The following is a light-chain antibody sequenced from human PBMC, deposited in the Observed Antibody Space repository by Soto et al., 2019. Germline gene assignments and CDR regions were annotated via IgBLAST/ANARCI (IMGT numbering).Light chain of an antibody. J-gene: IGLJ2*01. CDR2: RNN. V-gene: IGLV1-47*01. Sequence: QSVLTQPPSASGTPGQTVTIACSGTSSSIESNYVYWYQQLPGTAPRLLIYRNNQRPSGVPDRFSGSKSGTSASLAISAPRSEDEADYYCTVWDDSLRGRLFGGGTKLTVL. CDR3: TVWDDSLRGRL. CDR1: SSSIESNY.